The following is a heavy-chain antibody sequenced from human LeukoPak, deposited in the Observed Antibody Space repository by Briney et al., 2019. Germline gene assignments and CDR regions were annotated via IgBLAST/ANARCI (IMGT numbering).Heavy chain of an antibody. CDR1: GGSISTSRFS. J-gene: IGHJ6*03. CDR3: ARVVGNYDFWSGYYTSYYYMDV. CDR2: IYSGDT. Sequence: PSETLSLTCAVSGGSISTSRFSWGWIRQPPGKGLEWIGTIYSGDTYYNPSLKSRVTISVDPSRSQFSLKLSSVTAADTAVYYCARVVGNYDFWSGYYTSYYYMDVWGKGTTVTVSS. D-gene: IGHD3-3*01. V-gene: IGHV4-39*07.